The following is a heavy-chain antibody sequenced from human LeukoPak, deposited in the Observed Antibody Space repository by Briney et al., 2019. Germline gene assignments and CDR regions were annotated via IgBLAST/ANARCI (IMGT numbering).Heavy chain of an antibody. CDR3: ASSDYYYTSFDS. D-gene: IGHD3-22*01. Sequence: PGGSLRLSCAASGFTFSSYSMSWVRQAPGKGLEWVSTVSGSGGNTYYADSVKGRFTISRDNSKNTLYLQMNSLRAEDTAVYYCASSDYYYTSFDSWGQGTLVTVSS. CDR2: VSGSGGNT. V-gene: IGHV3-23*01. CDR1: GFTFSSYS. J-gene: IGHJ4*02.